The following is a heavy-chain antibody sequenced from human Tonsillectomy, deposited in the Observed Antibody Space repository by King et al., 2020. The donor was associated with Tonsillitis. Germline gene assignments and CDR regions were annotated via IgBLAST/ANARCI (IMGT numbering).Heavy chain of an antibody. CDR3: ARDDYYRTSAGWDY. CDR2: FSGYRGNT. Sequence: QLVQSGAEVKKPGASVTVSCKASGYTFTSYGFTGVRQAPGQGLEWMGWFSGYRGNTTYDQRFQGRVPMTTDTSTRTAYMELRSLRSDDTAVYYCARDDYYRTSAGWDYWGQGTLVTVSS. V-gene: IGHV1-18*01. D-gene: IGHD3-22*01. CDR1: GYTFTSYG. J-gene: IGHJ4*02.